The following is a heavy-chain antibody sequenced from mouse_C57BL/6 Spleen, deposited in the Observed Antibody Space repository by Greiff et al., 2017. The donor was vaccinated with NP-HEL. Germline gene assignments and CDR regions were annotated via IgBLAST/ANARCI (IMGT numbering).Heavy chain of an antibody. V-gene: IGHV1-18*01. CDR2: INPNNGGT. CDR1: GYTFTDYN. Sequence: EVQLQQSGPELVKPGASVKIPCKASGYTFTDYNMDWVKQSHGKSLEWIGDINPNNGGTIYNQKFKGKATLTVDKSSSTAYMELRSLTSEDTAVYYCARVVYYDYDQGNYFDYWGQGTTRTVSS. D-gene: IGHD2-4*01. J-gene: IGHJ2*01. CDR3: ARVVYYDYDQGNYFDY.